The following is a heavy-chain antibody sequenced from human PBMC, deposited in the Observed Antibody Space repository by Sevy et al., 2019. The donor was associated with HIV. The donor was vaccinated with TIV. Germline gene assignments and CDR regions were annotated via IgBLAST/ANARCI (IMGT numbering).Heavy chain of an antibody. D-gene: IGHD3-22*01. CDR2: IYGTAGVT. J-gene: IGHJ3*01. CDR1: GSTFSSYA. CDR3: AGGRFDSSGSFDAFDV. V-gene: IGHV3-23*01. Sequence: GGSLRLSCAASGSTFSSYAMNWVRQAPGKGLDWVSTIYGTAGVTYYADSVNGRFTISRDNSKNTLFLQMNSLRAEDTAVYYCAGGRFDSSGSFDAFDVWGQGTMVTVSS.